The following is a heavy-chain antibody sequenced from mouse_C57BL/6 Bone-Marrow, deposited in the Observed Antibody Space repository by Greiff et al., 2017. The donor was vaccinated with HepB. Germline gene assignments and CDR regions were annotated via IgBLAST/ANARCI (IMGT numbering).Heavy chain of an antibody. D-gene: IGHD1-1*01. J-gene: IGHJ2*01. CDR1: GYTFTDYY. CDR3: AEFITTVVGYFDY. CDR2: INPYNGGT. V-gene: IGHV1-19*01. Sequence: EVQLQQSGPVLVKPGASVKMSCKASGYTFTDYYMNWVKQSHGKSLEWIGVINPYNGGTSYNQKFKGKATLTVDTSSSTAYMELNSLTSEDSAVYYCAEFITTVVGYFDYWGQGTTLTVSS.